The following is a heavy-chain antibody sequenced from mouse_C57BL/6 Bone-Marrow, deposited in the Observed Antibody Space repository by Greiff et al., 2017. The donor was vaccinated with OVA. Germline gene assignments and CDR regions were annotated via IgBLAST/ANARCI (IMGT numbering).Heavy chain of an antibody. J-gene: IGHJ4*01. D-gene: IGHD3-2*02. CDR2: IRSKSNNYAT. V-gene: IGHV10-1*01. CDR3: VGHAGGSGYNYYAMDY. Sequence: EVQVVESGGGLVQPKGSLKLSCAASGFSFNTYAMNWVRQAPGQGLEWVARIRSKSNNYATYYADPVKDRFPISRDDSDSMLYLQMNNLKTEDTAMYYCVGHAGGSGYNYYAMDYWGQGTSVTVSS. CDR1: GFSFNTYA.